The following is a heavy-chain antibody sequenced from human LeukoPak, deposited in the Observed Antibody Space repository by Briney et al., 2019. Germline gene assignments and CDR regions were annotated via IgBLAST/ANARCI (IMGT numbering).Heavy chain of an antibody. CDR2: IRSKANSYAT. J-gene: IGHJ5*02. Sequence: GGSLRLSCAASGFTFSGSAMHWVRQASGKGLEWVGRIRSKANSYATAYAASVKGRFTISRDDSKNTAYLQMNSLKTEDTAVYYCARDKPPLGYDYVWGSFPCWFDPWGQGTLVTVSS. D-gene: IGHD3-16*01. CDR1: GFTFSGSA. CDR3: ARDKPPLGYDYVWGSFPCWFDP. V-gene: IGHV3-73*01.